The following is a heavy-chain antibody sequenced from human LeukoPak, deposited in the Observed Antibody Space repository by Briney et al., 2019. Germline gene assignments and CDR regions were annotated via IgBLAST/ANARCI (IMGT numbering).Heavy chain of an antibody. D-gene: IGHD3-10*01. Sequence: PSETLSLTCTVSGGSINSNNYYWGWIRQPPGKGLEWIGNIFYSGSTYYNPSLKSRVTISVHTSKIQFSLKLSSVSASATAVYYCARQGGSGSYLLWFDPWGQGTLVTVSS. CDR2: IFYSGST. V-gene: IGHV4-39*01. CDR3: ARQGGSGSYLLWFDP. J-gene: IGHJ5*02. CDR1: GGSINSNNYY.